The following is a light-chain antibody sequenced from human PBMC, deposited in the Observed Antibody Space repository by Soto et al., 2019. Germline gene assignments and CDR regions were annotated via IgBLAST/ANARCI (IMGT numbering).Light chain of an antibody. CDR1: SSNIGSNY. Sequence: QSVLTQPPSASGTPGQRVTISCSGSSSNIGSNYVYWYQQLPGTAPKLLIYSNNQRPSGVPDRFSGSKSATSASLAISGLRSEDEADYYCAAWDDSLSGYVFGTGTKVTV. CDR2: SNN. J-gene: IGLJ1*01. CDR3: AAWDDSLSGYV. V-gene: IGLV1-47*02.